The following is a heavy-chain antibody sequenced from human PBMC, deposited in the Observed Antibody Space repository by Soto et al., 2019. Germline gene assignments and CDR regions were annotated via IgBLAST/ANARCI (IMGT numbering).Heavy chain of an antibody. CDR3: ARQVTDYYFDY. J-gene: IGHJ4*02. CDR1: GGSISSSSYY. CDR2: IYYSGST. Sequence: SGTLSLTCTVSGGSISSSSYYWGWIRQPPGKGLEWIGSIYYSGSTYYNPSLKSRVTISVDTSKNQFSLKLSSVTAADTAVYYCARQVTDYYFDYWGQGTLVTVSS. D-gene: IGHD5-18*01. V-gene: IGHV4-39*01.